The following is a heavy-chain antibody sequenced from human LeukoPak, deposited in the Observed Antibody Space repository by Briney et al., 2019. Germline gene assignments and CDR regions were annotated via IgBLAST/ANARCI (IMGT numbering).Heavy chain of an antibody. Sequence: GGSLRLPCAASGFTFSSYAMSWVRQAPGKGLEWVSSISGRGDTSYADSVKGRFTISRDNSKNTLYLLVSSLRAEDTAIYYCAKDLDTSTWNPRGYFQHWGQGTLVTVSS. J-gene: IGHJ1*01. D-gene: IGHD1-1*01. V-gene: IGHV3-23*01. CDR3: AKDLDTSTWNPRGYFQH. CDR2: ISGRGDT. CDR1: GFTFSSYA.